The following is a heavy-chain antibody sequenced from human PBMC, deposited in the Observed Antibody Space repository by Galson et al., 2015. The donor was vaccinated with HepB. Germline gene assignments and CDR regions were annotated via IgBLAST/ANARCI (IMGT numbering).Heavy chain of an antibody. J-gene: IGHJ2*01. CDR2: ISSSSSTI. CDR1: GFTFSSYS. V-gene: IGHV3-48*04. CDR3: ARDPGCSGGSCHWYFDL. D-gene: IGHD2-15*01. Sequence: SLRLSCAAYGFTFSSYSMNWVRQAPGKGLEWVSYISSSSSTIYYADSVKGQFTISRDNAKNSLYLQMNSLRAEDTAVYYCARDPGCSGGSCHWYFDLWGRGTLVTVSS.